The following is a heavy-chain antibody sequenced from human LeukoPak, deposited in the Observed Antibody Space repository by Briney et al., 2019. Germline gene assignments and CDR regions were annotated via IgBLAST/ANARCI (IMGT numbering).Heavy chain of an antibody. Sequence: SETLSLTCAVYGGSFSGYYWSWIRQPPGKGLEWIGEINHSGSTNYNPSLKSRVTISVDTSKNQFSLKLSSVTAADTAVYYCARGILKLLWFGELSLDAFDIWGQGTMVTVSS. V-gene: IGHV4-34*01. CDR3: ARGILKLLWFGELSLDAFDI. CDR1: GGSFSGYY. CDR2: INHSGST. J-gene: IGHJ3*02. D-gene: IGHD3-10*01.